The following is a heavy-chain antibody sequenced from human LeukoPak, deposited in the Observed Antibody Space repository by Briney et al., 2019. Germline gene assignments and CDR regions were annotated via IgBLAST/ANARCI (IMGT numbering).Heavy chain of an antibody. V-gene: IGHV1-69*01. CDR1: GGTFSSYA. Sequence: ASVKVSCKAYGGTFSSYAISWVRQAPGQGLEWMGGIIPIFGTANYAQKFQGRVTITADESTSTAYMELSSLRSEDTAVYYCARGKMVYAIVNWFDPWGQGTLVTVSS. D-gene: IGHD2-8*01. J-gene: IGHJ5*02. CDR2: IIPIFGTA. CDR3: ARGKMVYAIVNWFDP.